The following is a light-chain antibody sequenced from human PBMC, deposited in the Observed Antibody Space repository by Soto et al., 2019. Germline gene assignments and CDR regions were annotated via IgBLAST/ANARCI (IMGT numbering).Light chain of an antibody. Sequence: DIVMTQSPDSLAVSLGERATVNCRSSRSVFYSSTNKSYLNWYQQRPGNPPRLLLYWASTRESGVPDRFSGSGSGTDFTLTISSLQAEDVAVYYCQQCQSTPYTFGQGTKVEI. V-gene: IGKV4-1*01. CDR1: RSVFYSSTNKSY. J-gene: IGKJ2*01. CDR2: WAS. CDR3: QQCQSTPYT.